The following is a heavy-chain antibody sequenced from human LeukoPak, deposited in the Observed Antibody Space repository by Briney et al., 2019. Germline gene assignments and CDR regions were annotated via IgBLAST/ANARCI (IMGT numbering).Heavy chain of an antibody. V-gene: IGHV4-39*01. CDR3: ARDYGDYPYWYFDP. D-gene: IGHD4-17*01. Sequence: SETLSLTCTVSGGSISISNTYYWGWLRPPPGKGLEWIGSIYYSGTTHYNPSLKSRVTISVDTSKNQLSLKLGSVTAADTAVYYCARDYGDYPYWYFDPWGRGTLVTVSS. CDR2: IYYSGTT. CDR1: GGSISISNTYY. J-gene: IGHJ2*01.